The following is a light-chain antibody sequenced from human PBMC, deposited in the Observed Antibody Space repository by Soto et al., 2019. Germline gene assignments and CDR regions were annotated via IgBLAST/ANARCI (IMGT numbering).Light chain of an antibody. CDR2: AAS. CDR3: QQSDT. Sequence: IQLTQSPSSLSASVGDRVTFTCRASEDISSYLVWYQQKPGAAPKLLIYAASALHSGVPSRFSGSGSGTDFTLTISRLEPEDFAVYYCQQSDTFGQGTRLENK. CDR1: EDISSY. V-gene: IGKV1-9*01. J-gene: IGKJ5*01.